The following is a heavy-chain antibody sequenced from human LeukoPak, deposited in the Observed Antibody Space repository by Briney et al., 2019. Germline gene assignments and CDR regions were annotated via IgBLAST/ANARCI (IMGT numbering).Heavy chain of an antibody. CDR3: ARDMVGMDY. CDR2: IYTSGST. J-gene: IGHJ4*02. Sequence: SETLSLTCTVSGGSISSGSYYWSWIRQPAGKGLEWIGRIYTSGSTTYNSSLKSRVTISLDTSKNQFSLKLSSVTAADTAVYYCARDMVGMDYWGQGTLVTVSS. D-gene: IGHD2-15*01. V-gene: IGHV4-61*02. CDR1: GGSISSGSYY.